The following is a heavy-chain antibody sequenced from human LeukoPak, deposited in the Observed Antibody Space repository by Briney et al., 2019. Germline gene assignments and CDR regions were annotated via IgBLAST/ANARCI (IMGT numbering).Heavy chain of an antibody. J-gene: IGHJ4*02. V-gene: IGHV1-46*01. Sequence: GASVKVSCKASGYTFTGYYMHWVRQAPGQGLEWMGIINPSGGSTTYAQKFQGRVTMTRDTSTRTVYMELSSLRSEDTAVYYCARVFGRQTIDYWGQGTLVTVSS. CDR2: INPSGGST. CDR3: ARVFGRQTIDY. D-gene: IGHD1/OR15-1a*01. CDR1: GYTFTGYY.